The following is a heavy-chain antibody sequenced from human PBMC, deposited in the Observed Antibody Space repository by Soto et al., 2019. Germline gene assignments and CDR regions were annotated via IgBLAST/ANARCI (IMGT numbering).Heavy chain of an antibody. CDR1: GFTFSSYG. V-gene: IGHV3-30*18. J-gene: IGHJ4*02. Sequence: PGGSLRLSCAASGFTFSSYGMHWFRQAPGKGLEWVAVISYDGSNKYYADSVKGRFTISRDNSKNTLYLQMNSLRAEDTAVYYCAKGAKRTGTTTYWGQGTLVTVSS. CDR3: AKGAKRTGTTTY. D-gene: IGHD1-1*01. CDR2: ISYDGSNK.